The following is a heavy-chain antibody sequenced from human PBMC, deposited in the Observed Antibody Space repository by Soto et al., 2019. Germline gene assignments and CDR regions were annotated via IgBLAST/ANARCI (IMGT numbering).Heavy chain of an antibody. CDR3: ARRTGKGWFDP. Sequence: SETLSLTCAVSGDSISSGSYSRSWIRQSPGKGLDWIGYIYPSGSTDYNPSLRSRVTISVDRSKNQFFLNQSSVTAADTAVYFCARRTGKGWFDPWGQGTLVTVSS. J-gene: IGHJ5*02. CDR2: IYPSGST. CDR1: GDSISSGSYS. V-gene: IGHV4-30-2*06.